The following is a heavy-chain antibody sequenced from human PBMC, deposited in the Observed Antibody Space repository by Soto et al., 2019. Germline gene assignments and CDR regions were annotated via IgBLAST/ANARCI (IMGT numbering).Heavy chain of an antibody. CDR2: INPNGGAT. D-gene: IGHD1-26*01. Sequence: VQLAQSGAEVKKPGASVKVSCKTSGDSFNDYYIHWVRQAPGQGLEWMGWINPNGGATKYAQKFKGRVTVNRDTSIRTVYMELSSLRSDDTAVYYCARESGGATAKLDYYYFYMDVWGKGTTVIVSS. CDR3: ARESGGATAKLDYYYFYMDV. CDR1: GDSFNDYY. V-gene: IGHV1-2*02. J-gene: IGHJ6*03.